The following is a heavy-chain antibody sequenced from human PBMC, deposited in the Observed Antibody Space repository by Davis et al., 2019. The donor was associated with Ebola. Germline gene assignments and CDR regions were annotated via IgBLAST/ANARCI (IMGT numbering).Heavy chain of an antibody. CDR1: GFKFSTYG. CDR2: MNPISGNT. V-gene: IGHV1-8*02. Sequence: ASVKVSCKASGFKFSTYGFSWVRQAPGQGLEWMGWMNPISGNTGYARKFQGRVTMTMNTPTNTAYMELSSLDSDDTAVYFCARGGPVKLVRQVWYYGTDVWGKGTTVTVSS. J-gene: IGHJ6*04. D-gene: IGHD3-10*01. CDR3: ARGGPVKLVRQVWYYGTDV.